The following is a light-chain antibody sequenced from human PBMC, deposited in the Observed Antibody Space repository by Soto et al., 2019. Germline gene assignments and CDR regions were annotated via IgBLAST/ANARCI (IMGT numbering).Light chain of an antibody. Sequence: DIQMTQSPSTLSASVGDRFTITCRASQSISSSLAWYQQKPGKAPKLLIYDASNLESGVPSIFSGSGSGTEFTLTISSLPPDNFATYYCQQYSTYSTFGQGTKVDNK. J-gene: IGKJ1*01. CDR2: DAS. V-gene: IGKV1-5*01. CDR1: QSISSS. CDR3: QQYSTYST.